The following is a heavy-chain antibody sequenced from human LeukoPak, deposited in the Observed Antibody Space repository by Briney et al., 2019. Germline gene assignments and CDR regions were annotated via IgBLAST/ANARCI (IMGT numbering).Heavy chain of an antibody. Sequence: GGSLRLSCAASGFTFSSYWMNWVRQAPGKGLEWVANMKQDGSEIYYVDSVKGRFTISRDNAENSLYLQMNSLRAEDTAVYYCARESTYSYAYALDYWGQGTLVTVSS. D-gene: IGHD5-18*01. V-gene: IGHV3-7*01. CDR1: GFTFSSYW. CDR2: MKQDGSEI. J-gene: IGHJ4*02. CDR3: ARESTYSYAYALDY.